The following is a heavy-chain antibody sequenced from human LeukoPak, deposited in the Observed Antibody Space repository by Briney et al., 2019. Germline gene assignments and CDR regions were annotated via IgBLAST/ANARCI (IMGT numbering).Heavy chain of an antibody. Sequence: SVKVSCKASGGTFSSYAISWVRQAPGKGLEWMGRIIPILGIANYAQKFQGRVTITADKSTSTAYMELSSLRSEDTAVYYCARDCSSTSCYPDYWGQGTLVTVSS. CDR1: GGTFSSYA. CDR2: IIPILGIA. V-gene: IGHV1-69*04. CDR3: ARDCSSTSCYPDY. D-gene: IGHD2-2*01. J-gene: IGHJ4*02.